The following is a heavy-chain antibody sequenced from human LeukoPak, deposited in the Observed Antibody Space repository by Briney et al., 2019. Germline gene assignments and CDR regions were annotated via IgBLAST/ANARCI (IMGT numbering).Heavy chain of an antibody. CDR1: GSTVSSNY. J-gene: IGHJ6*02. CDR2: INHSGST. V-gene: IGHV4-34*01. CDR3: ARRTWSGYFALTYGMDV. Sequence: PGGSLRLSCAASGSTVSSNYMSWIRQPPGKGLEWIGEINHSGSTNCNPSLKSRVTISVDTSKNQFSLKLSSVTAADTAVYYCARRTWSGYFALTYGMDVWGQGTTVTVSS. D-gene: IGHD3-3*01.